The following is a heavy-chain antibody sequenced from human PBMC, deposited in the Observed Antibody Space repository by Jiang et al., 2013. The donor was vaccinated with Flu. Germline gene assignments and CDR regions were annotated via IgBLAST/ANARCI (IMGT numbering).Heavy chain of an antibody. CDR2: ITSFGRT. CDR3: ARISRGVPYH. CDR1: GGSFGGYS. J-gene: IGHJ1*01. V-gene: IGHV4-34*01. Sequence: LLKPSETLSLTCAVFGGSFGGYSWTWIRQPPGKGLEWIGEITSFGRTNYNPSLKSRVTMSVDMSKRQFSLNLTSVSAADTAFYYCARISRGVPYHWGQGTPVSVSS. D-gene: IGHD2-2*01.